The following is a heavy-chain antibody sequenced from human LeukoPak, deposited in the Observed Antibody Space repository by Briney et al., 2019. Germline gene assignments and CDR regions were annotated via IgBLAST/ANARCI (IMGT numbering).Heavy chain of an antibody. CDR2: VSGSGGST. CDR1: AFTFRPYA. V-gene: IGHV3-23*01. CDR3: ARDLQFWSGYYVDY. J-gene: IGHJ4*02. D-gene: IGHD3-3*02. Sequence: GGSLRLSCAASAFTFRPYAMIWVRQAPGKGLEWVSTVSGSGGSTYYADSVKGRFTISRDNAKNSLYLQMNSLRAEDTAVYYCARDLQFWSGYYVDYWGQGTLVTVSS.